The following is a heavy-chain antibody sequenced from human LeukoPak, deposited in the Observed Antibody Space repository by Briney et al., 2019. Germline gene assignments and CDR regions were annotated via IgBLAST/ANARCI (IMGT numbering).Heavy chain of an antibody. J-gene: IGHJ4*02. CDR1: GYSLTNYY. V-gene: IGHV1-46*01. Sequence: ASVEVSCKASGYSLTNYYMHWVRQAPGQGLEWVGLISPYGGSTNYAQTFQGRVDITRDTSTSTIYMELSSLRSDDTAVYYCARGLQIGFLEYWGQGTLVTVSS. D-gene: IGHD4-11*01. CDR3: ARGLQIGFLEY. CDR2: ISPYGGST.